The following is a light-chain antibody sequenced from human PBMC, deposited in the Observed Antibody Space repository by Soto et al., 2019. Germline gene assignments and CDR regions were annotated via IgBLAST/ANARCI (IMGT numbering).Light chain of an antibody. J-gene: IGKJ5*01. CDR3: QHYGNSPSIT. Sequence: EIVLTQSPDTLSLSPGDGATLSCRASQSISSSSLAWYQQKPAQAPRLLIYAASTRATGVPDRFSGIGSGTDFILTISRLEPEDSAVYYCQHYGNSPSITFGQGTRLEIK. CDR1: QSISSSS. V-gene: IGKV3-20*01. CDR2: AAS.